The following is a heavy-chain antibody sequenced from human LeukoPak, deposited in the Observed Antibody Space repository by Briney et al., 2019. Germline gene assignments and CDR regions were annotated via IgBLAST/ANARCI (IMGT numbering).Heavy chain of an antibody. CDR3: ARDMPYYYDTRDNAFDI. CDR1: GFTFSSYS. Sequence: PGGSLRPSCAASGFTFSSYSMNWVRQAPGKGREWVSAITSSSSYIYYADSLKGRFTISRDDAKNSLYLEMNCLRAEDTAVYYCARDMPYYYDTRDNAFDIWGQGTMVTVSS. V-gene: IGHV3-21*01. J-gene: IGHJ3*02. D-gene: IGHD3-22*01. CDR2: ITSSSSYI.